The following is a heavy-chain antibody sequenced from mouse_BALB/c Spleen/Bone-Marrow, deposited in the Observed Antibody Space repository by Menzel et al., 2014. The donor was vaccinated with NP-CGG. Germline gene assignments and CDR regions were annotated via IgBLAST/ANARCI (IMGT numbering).Heavy chain of an antibody. V-gene: IGHV1-74*01. D-gene: IGHD2-3*01. J-gene: IGHJ4*01. CDR2: IDPSDSDT. CDR3: ARAFGDGYYDGMDY. Sequence: VQLQQSGAELVKPGAPVKLTCKASGYTFTSYWLYWEMQRPGRGLEWPGSIDPSDSDTHYNQKFKDHVTLTVDKSSSRDKIQLRSLTSEDSAIYDCARAFGDGYYDGMDYWGQGTTVTVSS. CDR1: GYTFTSYW.